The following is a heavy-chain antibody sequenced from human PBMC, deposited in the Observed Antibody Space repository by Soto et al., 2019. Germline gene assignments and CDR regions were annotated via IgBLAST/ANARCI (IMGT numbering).Heavy chain of an antibody. CDR3: ARVLRTTMTTRDASDM. D-gene: IGHD4-17*01. CDR1: GFTFSSYA. Sequence: GGSLRLSCAASGFTFSSYAMSWVRQAPGKGLEWVSVISGGGASVFYADSVKGRFLISRDKSENTLHLQMNSLRADDTAVYYCARVLRTTMTTRDASDMWGQGTMVTVSS. V-gene: IGHV3-23*01. CDR2: ISGGGASV. J-gene: IGHJ3*02.